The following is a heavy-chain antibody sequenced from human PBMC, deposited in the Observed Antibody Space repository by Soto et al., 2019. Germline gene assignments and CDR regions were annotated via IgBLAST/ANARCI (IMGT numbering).Heavy chain of an antibody. CDR1: GGSISSSSYY. J-gene: IGHJ4*02. V-gene: IGHV4-39*01. CDR3: ARHLGARGYNYGPLDY. Sequence: SETLSLTCTVSGGSISSSSYYWGWIRQPPGKGLEWIGSIYYSGSTYYNPSLKSRVTISVDTSKNQFSLKLSSVTVADTAVYYCARHLGARGYNYGPLDYWGQGTLVTVSS. D-gene: IGHD5-18*01. CDR2: IYYSGST.